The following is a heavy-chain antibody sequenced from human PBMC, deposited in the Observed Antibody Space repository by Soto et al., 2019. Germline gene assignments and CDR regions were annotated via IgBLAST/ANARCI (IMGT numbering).Heavy chain of an antibody. Sequence: XSVKVSCKASGDTFTTYDINWVRQATGQGLEWMGWMNPNSGYADYAQNFQGRVTMSRDTSIKTAYMELSHLKSEDTAVYYCATRGASATLDHWGQGTLVTVSS. J-gene: IGHJ4*02. CDR3: ATRGASATLDH. CDR1: GDTFTTYD. V-gene: IGHV1-8*01. CDR2: MNPNSGYA.